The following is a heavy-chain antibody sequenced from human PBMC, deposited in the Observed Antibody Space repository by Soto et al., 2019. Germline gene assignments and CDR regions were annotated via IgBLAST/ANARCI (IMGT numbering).Heavy chain of an antibody. CDR2: IYYSGST. CDR1: GGSISSYY. D-gene: IGHD3-22*01. Sequence: SETLSLTCTVSGGSISSYYWSWIRQPPGKGLEWIGYIYYSGSTNYNPSLKSRVTISVDTSKNQFSLELSSVTAADTAVYYCARDGNYDSSGYKGGLHYYYYGMDVWGQGTTVTVSS. V-gene: IGHV4-59*01. J-gene: IGHJ6*02. CDR3: ARDGNYDSSGYKGGLHYYYYGMDV.